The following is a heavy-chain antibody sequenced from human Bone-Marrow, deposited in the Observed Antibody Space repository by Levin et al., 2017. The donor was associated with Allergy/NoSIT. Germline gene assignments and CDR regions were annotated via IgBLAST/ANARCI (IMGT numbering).Heavy chain of an antibody. Sequence: SQTLSLTCAVSGGSITSGDYSWSWIRQPPGKGLQWVGYIYGGGSTYYNPSLRSRLDISADRSKNHFSLKLRSVTVADTAVYYCARCLSSGYSHFDYWGQGALVTVSS. J-gene: IGHJ4*02. V-gene: IGHV4-30-2*01. D-gene: IGHD3-22*01. CDR3: ARCLSSGYSHFDY. CDR1: GGSITSGDYS. CDR2: IYGGGST.